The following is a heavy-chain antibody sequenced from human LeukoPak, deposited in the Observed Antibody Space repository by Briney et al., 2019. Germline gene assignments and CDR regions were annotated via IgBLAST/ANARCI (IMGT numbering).Heavy chain of an antibody. Sequence: GGSLRLSCAASGFTFSSYGMHWVRQAPGKGLEWVAVISYDGSNKYYADSVKGRFTISRDNSKDTLYLQMNSLRAEDTAVYYCAKDPVDYWGQGTLVTVSS. CDR1: GFTFSSYG. CDR2: ISYDGSNK. CDR3: AKDPVDY. J-gene: IGHJ4*02. V-gene: IGHV3-30*18.